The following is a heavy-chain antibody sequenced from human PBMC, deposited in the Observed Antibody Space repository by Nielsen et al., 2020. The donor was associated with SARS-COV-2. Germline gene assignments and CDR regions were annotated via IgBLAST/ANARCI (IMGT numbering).Heavy chain of an antibody. Sequence: GESLKISCAASGFTFSDYYMSWIRQAPGKGLEWVSYISSSSSYTNYADSVKGRFTISRGNAKNSLYLQMNSLRAEDTAVYYCARRGSYCSSTSCYRGDYFDYWGQGTLVTVSS. D-gene: IGHD2-2*02. CDR2: ISSSSSYT. J-gene: IGHJ4*02. V-gene: IGHV3-11*06. CDR1: GFTFSDYY. CDR3: ARRGSYCSSTSCYRGDYFDY.